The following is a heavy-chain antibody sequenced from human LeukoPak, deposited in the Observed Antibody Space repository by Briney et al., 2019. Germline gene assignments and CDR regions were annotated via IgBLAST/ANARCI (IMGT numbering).Heavy chain of an antibody. Sequence: GASVKVSCKASGGTFSSYAISWVRQAPGQGLEWMGGIILIFGTANYAQKFQGRVTITADESTSTAYMELSSLRSEDTAVYYCARGTPNCSGGSCYSYYYYGMDVWGQGTTVTVSS. V-gene: IGHV1-69*13. CDR2: IILIFGTA. CDR3: ARGTPNCSGGSCYSYYYYGMDV. CDR1: GGTFSSYA. D-gene: IGHD2-15*01. J-gene: IGHJ6*02.